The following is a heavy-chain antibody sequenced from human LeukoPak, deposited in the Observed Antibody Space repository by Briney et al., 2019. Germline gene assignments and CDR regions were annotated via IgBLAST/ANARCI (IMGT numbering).Heavy chain of an antibody. CDR2: IYPGDSDT. Sequence: GESLKIPCKGSGYSFTSYWIGWVRQMPGKGLEWMGIIYPGDSDTRYSPSFQGQVTISADKSISTAYLQWSSLKASDTAMYYCARHTYDSSGYYYVGAFDIWGQGTMVTVSS. J-gene: IGHJ3*02. D-gene: IGHD3-22*01. CDR1: GYSFTSYW. V-gene: IGHV5-51*01. CDR3: ARHTYDSSGYYYVGAFDI.